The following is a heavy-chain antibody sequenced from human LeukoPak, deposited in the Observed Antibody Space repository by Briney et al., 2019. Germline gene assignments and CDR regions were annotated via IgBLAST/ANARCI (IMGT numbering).Heavy chain of an antibody. D-gene: IGHD2-21*01. CDR3: AKDSTVSMVIVVPTRFFDS. V-gene: IGHV3-23*01. J-gene: IGHJ4*02. CDR1: GFNFSDFA. Sequence: GGSLRLSRAASGFNFSDFAMAWVRQAPGKGLEWVSGISGSGGRAYYADSVKGRFTVTRDNVKKTQYLQMNNLRADDTAVYFCAKDSTVSMVIVVPTRFFDSWGQGTLVTVSS. CDR2: ISGSGGRA.